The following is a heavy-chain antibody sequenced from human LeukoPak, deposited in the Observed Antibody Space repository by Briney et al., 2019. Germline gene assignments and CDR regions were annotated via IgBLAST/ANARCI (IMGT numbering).Heavy chain of an antibody. J-gene: IGHJ4*02. CDR3: ARDDLDC. CDR1: GFTVSSSY. CDR2: IFSGGSI. V-gene: IGHV3-66*01. Sequence: GGSLRLSCAASGFTVSSSYMNWVRQAPGKGLEWVSVIFSGGSIYYADSVKGRFTISRDSSNNTLYLQMNTLRAEDTAVYYCARDDLDCWGQGTLVSVSS.